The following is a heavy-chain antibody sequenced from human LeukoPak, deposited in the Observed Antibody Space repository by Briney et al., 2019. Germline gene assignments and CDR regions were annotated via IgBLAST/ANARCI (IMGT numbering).Heavy chain of an antibody. J-gene: IGHJ4*02. CDR1: GSTFSGSA. D-gene: IGHD2-15*01. V-gene: IGHV3-73*01. CDR2: IRSKANSYAT. Sequence: PGGSLRLSCAASGSTFSGSAMHWVRQASGKGLEWVGRIRSKANSYATAYAASVKGRFTISRDDSKNTAYLQMNSLKTEDTAVYYCTSRRGIVAFDYWGQGTLVTVSS. CDR3: TSRRGIVAFDY.